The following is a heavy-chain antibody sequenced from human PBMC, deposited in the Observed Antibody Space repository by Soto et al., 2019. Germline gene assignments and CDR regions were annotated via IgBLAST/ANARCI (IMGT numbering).Heavy chain of an antibody. V-gene: IGHV3-33*01. Sequence: PGGSLRLSCAASGFTFSSYGMHWVRQAPGKGLEWVAVIWYDGSNKYYADSVKGRFTISRDNSKNTLYLQMNSLRAEDTAVYYCAREANYDFWSGYYSTSVYYYGMDVWGQGTTVTVS. D-gene: IGHD3-3*01. CDR3: AREANYDFWSGYYSTSVYYYGMDV. J-gene: IGHJ6*02. CDR2: IWYDGSNK. CDR1: GFTFSSYG.